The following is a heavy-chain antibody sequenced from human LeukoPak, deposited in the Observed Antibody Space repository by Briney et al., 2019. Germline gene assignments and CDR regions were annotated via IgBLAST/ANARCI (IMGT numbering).Heavy chain of an antibody. CDR1: GGTFSSYA. CDR3: ARNGLKQQLVLYYGMDV. D-gene: IGHD6-13*01. Sequence: ASVKVSCKASGGTFSSYAISWVRQAPGQGLEWMGGIIPIFGTANYAQKFQGRVTITADESTSTAYTELSSLRSEDTAVYYCARNGLKQQLVLYYGMDVWGQGTTVTVSS. J-gene: IGHJ6*02. V-gene: IGHV1-69*01. CDR2: IIPIFGTA.